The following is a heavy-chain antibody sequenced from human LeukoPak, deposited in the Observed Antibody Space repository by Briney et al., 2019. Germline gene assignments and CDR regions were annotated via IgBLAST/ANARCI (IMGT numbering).Heavy chain of an antibody. Sequence: SENLSLTCTVSGGSISSYYWSWIRQPPGKGLEWIGYIYYSGSTNYDPSLKSRVTISVDTSKNQFSLKLSSVTAPDTAVYYCASSSWYASFDYWGQGTLVTVSS. D-gene: IGHD6-13*01. CDR2: IYYSGST. V-gene: IGHV4-59*01. J-gene: IGHJ4*02. CDR1: GGSISSYY. CDR3: ASSSWYASFDY.